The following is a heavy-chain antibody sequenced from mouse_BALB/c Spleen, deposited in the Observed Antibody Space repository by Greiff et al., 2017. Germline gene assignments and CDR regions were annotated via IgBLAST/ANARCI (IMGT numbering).Heavy chain of an antibody. V-gene: IGHV1S137*01. Sequence: QVQLQQSGAELVRPGVSVKISCKGSGYTFTDYDMHWVKQSHAKSLEWIGVISTYYGDASYNQKFKGKATMTVDKSSSPAYMELARLTSEDSAIYYCARQRLDSSGRYYFDYWGQGTTLTVSA. CDR2: ISTYYGDA. J-gene: IGHJ2*01. CDR3: ARQRLDSSGRYYFDY. CDR1: GYTFTDYD. D-gene: IGHD3-2*01.